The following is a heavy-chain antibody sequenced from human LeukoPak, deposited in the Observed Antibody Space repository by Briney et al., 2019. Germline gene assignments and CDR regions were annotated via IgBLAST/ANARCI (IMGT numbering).Heavy chain of an antibody. Sequence: GGSLRLSCAASGFTFDDYGMSWVRQAPGKGLEWVSGINWNGGSTGYADSVKGRFTISRDNAKNSLYLQMNSLRADDTAVYYCARGPRTTQKSNYYYYYMDVWGKGTTVTVSS. CDR1: GFTFDDYG. V-gene: IGHV3-20*04. CDR3: ARGPRTTQKSNYYYYYMDV. CDR2: INWNGGST. D-gene: IGHD1-1*01. J-gene: IGHJ6*03.